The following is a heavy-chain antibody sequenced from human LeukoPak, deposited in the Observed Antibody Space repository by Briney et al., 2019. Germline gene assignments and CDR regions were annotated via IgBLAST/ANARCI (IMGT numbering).Heavy chain of an antibody. CDR1: GYTFGNYG. D-gene: IGHD4-23*01. J-gene: IGHJ4*02. V-gene: IGHV1-18*01. CDR3: ARQGYGGNPQGAADY. CDR2: ISTYSGST. Sequence: GASVKVSCKAAGYTFGNYGIKWVRQAPGQGLEWMGWISTYSGSTNYAQKLQGRVTMTTDTSTSTAYMELRSLSSDDTAVYYCARQGYGGNPQGAADYWGQGTLVTVSS.